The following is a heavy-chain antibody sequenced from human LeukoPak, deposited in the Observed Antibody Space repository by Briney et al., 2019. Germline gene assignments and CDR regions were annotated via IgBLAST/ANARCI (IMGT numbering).Heavy chain of an antibody. J-gene: IGHJ4*02. CDR2: IYYSGTT. Sequence: SETPSLTCTVSGGSISSNRYFWAWIRQPPGTGLEWIGSIYYSGTTYYNPSLKSRVTISVATSRNQFSLKLSSVTAADTAVYYCAGISTLAEAGRHFDYWGQGTLVTVSS. CDR3: AGISTLAEAGRHFDY. D-gene: IGHD6-19*01. V-gene: IGHV4-39*05. CDR1: GGSISSNRYF.